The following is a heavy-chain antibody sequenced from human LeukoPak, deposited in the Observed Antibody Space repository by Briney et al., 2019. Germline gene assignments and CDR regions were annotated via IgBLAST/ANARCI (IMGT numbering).Heavy chain of an antibody. V-gene: IGHV3-66*01. CDR3: ARVPTYYDILTGYGP. CDR1: GFTFSSYS. D-gene: IGHD3-9*01. J-gene: IGHJ5*02. CDR2: IYSGGST. Sequence: GGLRLSCAASGFTFSSYSMNWVRQAPGKGLEWVSVIYSGGSTYYADSVKGRFTISRDNSKNTLYLQMNSLRAEDTAVYYCARVPTYYDILTGYGPWGQGTLVTVSS.